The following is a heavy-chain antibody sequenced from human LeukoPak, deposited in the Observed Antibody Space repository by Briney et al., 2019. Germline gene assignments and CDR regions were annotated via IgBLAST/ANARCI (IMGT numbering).Heavy chain of an antibody. D-gene: IGHD4-17*01. V-gene: IGHV4-39*07. Sequence: SETLSLTCTVSGGSISSSPCYWGWIRQSPGKGLEWFGTICSGGSTYYNPSLKSRVTISVDTSKNQFSLKLSSLTAADTAVYYCARAGETTVTTDNWFDPWGQGTLVTVSS. CDR2: ICSGGST. CDR3: ARAGETTVTTDNWFDP. J-gene: IGHJ5*02. CDR1: GGSISSSPCY.